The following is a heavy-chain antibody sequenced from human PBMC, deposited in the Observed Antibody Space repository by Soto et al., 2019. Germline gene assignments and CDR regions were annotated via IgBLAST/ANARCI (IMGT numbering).Heavy chain of an antibody. CDR1: GGTIRNYY. Sequence: SEPMSLTSPVSGGTIRNYYCSWIRKNKGKGLEWVGYINYSGGTFYNPSLKSRVTMSVDTSNNQYSLMVNSVTATDTAVYYCGKQGFGELHGLVDVGGQGPTDTVSS. V-gene: IGHV4-59*08. CDR2: INYSGGT. CDR3: GKQGFGELHGLVDV. J-gene: IGHJ6*02. D-gene: IGHD3-10*01.